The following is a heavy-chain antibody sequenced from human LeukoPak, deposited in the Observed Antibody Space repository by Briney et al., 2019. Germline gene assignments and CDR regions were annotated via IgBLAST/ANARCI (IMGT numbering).Heavy chain of an antibody. CDR1: GYTFTSYG. D-gene: IGHD6-19*01. CDR3: ARDQERYSSGPAGFDY. Sequence: ASVKVSCKASGYTFTSYGISWVRQAPGQGLEWMGWISAHNGNTNYAQKLQGRVTMTTDTSTSTAYMELRSLRSDDTAVYYCARDQERYSSGPAGFDYWGQGTLVTVSS. CDR2: ISAHNGNT. V-gene: IGHV1-18*01. J-gene: IGHJ4*02.